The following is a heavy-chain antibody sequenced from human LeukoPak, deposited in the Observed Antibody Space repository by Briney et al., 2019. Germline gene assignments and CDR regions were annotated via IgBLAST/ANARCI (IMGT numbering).Heavy chain of an antibody. D-gene: IGHD6-19*01. CDR3: AKGGIAVADKASG. J-gene: IGHJ4*02. Sequence: GGSLRLSCAASVFTFDDYAMHCVRQAPGKGLECVSGISWNSGSIGYADSVKGGFTISRDKAKNSLYLQMNSLRAEDTPLYYCAKGGIAVADKASGWGQGTLVTVSS. CDR1: VFTFDDYA. V-gene: IGHV3-9*01. CDR2: ISWNSGSI.